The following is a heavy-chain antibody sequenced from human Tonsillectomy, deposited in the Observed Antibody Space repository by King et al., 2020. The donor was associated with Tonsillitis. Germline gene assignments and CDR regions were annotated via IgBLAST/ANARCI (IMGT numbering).Heavy chain of an antibody. D-gene: IGHD3-22*01. J-gene: IGHJ5*02. Sequence: VQLVESGAEVKKPGASVKVSCKASGYTFTSYYLHWVRQAPGQGLEWMGIINPSGGSTSYAQRFQGRVTMTRDTSTSTVYMELSSLRSEDTAVYYCVRVPPSSGYYYPWGQGTLVTVSS. CDR3: VRVPPSSGYYYP. CDR1: GYTFTSYY. V-gene: IGHV1-46*03. CDR2: INPSGGST.